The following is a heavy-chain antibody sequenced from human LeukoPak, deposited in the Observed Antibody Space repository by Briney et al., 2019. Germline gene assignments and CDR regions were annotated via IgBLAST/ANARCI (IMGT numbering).Heavy chain of an antibody. Sequence: GGSLRLSCAASGNYWMHWVRQAPGKGLVWVSHVNSDGSWTSHADSVKGRFTISKDNATNTVYLQMNNLRTEDTAVYYCVSFYETNWGRGTLVTVSS. CDR2: VNSDGSWT. CDR1: GNYW. V-gene: IGHV3-74*01. CDR3: VSFYETN. J-gene: IGHJ4*02. D-gene: IGHD2-2*01.